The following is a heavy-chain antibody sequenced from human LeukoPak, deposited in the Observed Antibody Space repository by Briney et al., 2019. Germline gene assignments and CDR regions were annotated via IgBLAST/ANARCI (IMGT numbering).Heavy chain of an antibody. CDR2: IYSGGST. V-gene: IGHV3-53*01. D-gene: IGHD3-3*02. CDR3: AKAFRYYYYMDV. Sequence: GGSLRLSCAASGFTVSRNYMSWVRQAPGKGLEWVSVIYSGGSTYYTDSVKGRFTISRDNSKNTLYLQMNSLRAEDTAVYYCAKAFRYYYYMDVWGKGTTVTVSS. CDR1: GFTVSRNY. J-gene: IGHJ6*03.